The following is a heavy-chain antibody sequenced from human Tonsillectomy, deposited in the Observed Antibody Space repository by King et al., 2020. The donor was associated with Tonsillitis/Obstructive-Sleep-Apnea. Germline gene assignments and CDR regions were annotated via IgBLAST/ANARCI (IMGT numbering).Heavy chain of an antibody. CDR3: AKDSTGHSAFDI. V-gene: IGHV3-43*02. J-gene: IGHJ3*02. CDR2: ISGDGDTT. CDR1: GFTFDDYA. Sequence: VQLVESGGGVVQLGGSLRLSCAASGFTFDDYAMHWVRQAPGKGLEWVSLISGDGDTTYYTDSVKGRFTISRDNSKNSLYLQMNSLRTEDTALYYCAKDSTGHSAFDIWGQGTMVTVSS. D-gene: IGHD1-14*01.